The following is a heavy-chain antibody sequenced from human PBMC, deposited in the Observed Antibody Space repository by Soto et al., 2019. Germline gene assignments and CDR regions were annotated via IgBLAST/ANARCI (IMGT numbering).Heavy chain of an antibody. CDR2: IKQDGSEK. D-gene: IGHD2-8*02. CDR1: GFTFSSYW. Sequence: EVQLVESGGGLVQPGGSLRLSCAASGFTFSSYWMSWVRQAPGKGLEWVANIKQDGSEKYHVDSVKGRFTISRDNAKNSLFLQMSTLRAEDTAVYYCVRACTSAHCPYYFDCWGQGTLVTVSS. CDR3: VRACTSAHCPYYFDC. V-gene: IGHV3-7*01. J-gene: IGHJ4*02.